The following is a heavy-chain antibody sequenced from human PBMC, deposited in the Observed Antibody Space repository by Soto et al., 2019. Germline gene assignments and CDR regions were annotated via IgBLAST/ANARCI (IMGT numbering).Heavy chain of an antibody. D-gene: IGHD5-18*01. J-gene: IGHJ6*02. CDR1: GFTFSSYS. CDR2: ISSSSSYI. Sequence: RRLSCAASGFTFSSYSMNWVRQAPGKGLEWVSSISSSSSYIYYADSVKGRFTISRDNAKNSLYLQMNSLRAEDTAVYYCARDAGYSYGYYYYYGMDVWGQGTTGTVS. CDR3: ARDAGYSYGYYYYYGMDV. V-gene: IGHV3-21*01.